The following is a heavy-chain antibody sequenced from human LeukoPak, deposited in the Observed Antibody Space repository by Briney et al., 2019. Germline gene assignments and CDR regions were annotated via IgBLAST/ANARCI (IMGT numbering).Heavy chain of an antibody. V-gene: IGHV4-59*01. CDR3: ASRYRSSTSCYFVY. CDR2: IYYSGST. J-gene: IGHJ4*02. D-gene: IGHD2-2*01. CDR1: GGSISSYY. Sequence: SETLSLTCTVSGGSISSYYWSWIRQPPGKGLEWIGYIYYSGSTNYNPSLKSRVTISVDTSKNQFSLKLSSVTAADTAVYYCASRYRSSTSCYFVYWGQGTLVTVSS.